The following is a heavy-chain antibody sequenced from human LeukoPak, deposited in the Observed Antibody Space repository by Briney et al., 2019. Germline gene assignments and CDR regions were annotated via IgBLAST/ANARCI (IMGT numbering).Heavy chain of an antibody. Sequence: SETLSLTCTVSGGSISSYYWSWIRQPAGKGLEWIGRIYTSGSTNYNPSLKSRVTMSVDTSKNQFSLKLSSVTAADTAVYYCARDPSSGWSYNWFDPWGQGTLVTVSS. J-gene: IGHJ5*02. D-gene: IGHD6-19*01. CDR2: IYTSGST. CDR1: GGSISSYY. V-gene: IGHV4-4*07. CDR3: ARDPSSGWSYNWFDP.